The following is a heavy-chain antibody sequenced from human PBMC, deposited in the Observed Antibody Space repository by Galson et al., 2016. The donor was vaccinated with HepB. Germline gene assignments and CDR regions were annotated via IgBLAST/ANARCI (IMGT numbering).Heavy chain of an antibody. D-gene: IGHD2-2*02. CDR2: IKSKTDGGTT. CDR1: GFTFSNAW. CDR3: TTDRGDCSSTSCYRGVGWYYGMDV. J-gene: IGHJ6*02. Sequence: SLRLSCAASGFTFSNAWMNWVRQAPGKGLEWVGRIKSKTDGGTTDYAAPAEGRFTISRDDSKNTLYLQMNSLKTEDTAVYYCTTDRGDCSSTSCYRGVGWYYGMDVWGQGTTVTVSS. V-gene: IGHV3-15*07.